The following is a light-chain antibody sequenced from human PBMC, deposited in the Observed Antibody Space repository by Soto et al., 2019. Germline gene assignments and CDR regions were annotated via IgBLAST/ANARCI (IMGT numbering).Light chain of an antibody. CDR1: QSVATN. CDR3: QQYNNWPRT. V-gene: IGKV3D-15*01. CDR2: GAS. J-gene: IGKJ1*01. Sequence: ELEMTQSPATLSVSPGERATLSCRASQSVATNLAWYQQKPGQAPRLLIYGASTRAPGIPARFSGSGSGTEFTLTVSSLQSEDFAVYYCQQYNNWPRTFGQGTKVDI.